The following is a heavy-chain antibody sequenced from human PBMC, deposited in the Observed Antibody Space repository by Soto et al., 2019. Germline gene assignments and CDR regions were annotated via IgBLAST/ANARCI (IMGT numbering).Heavy chain of an antibody. CDR2: ISAYNGNT. V-gene: IGHV1-18*01. Sequence: QVQLVQSGAEVKKPGASVKVSCKASGYTFTNYGISWVRQAPGQGLEWMGWISAYNGNTDYAQKLQGRVTMTTDTSTSTAYMELRSLRSDEPAVYYCARVGAYCVSTSCHDYWGQGTLVTVSS. D-gene: IGHD2-2*01. J-gene: IGHJ4*02. CDR3: ARVGAYCVSTSCHDY. CDR1: GYTFTNYG.